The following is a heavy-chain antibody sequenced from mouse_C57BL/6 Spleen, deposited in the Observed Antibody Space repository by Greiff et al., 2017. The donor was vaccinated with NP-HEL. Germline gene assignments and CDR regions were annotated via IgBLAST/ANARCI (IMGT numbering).Heavy chain of an antibody. Sequence: VQLQQPGAELVRPGSSVKLSCKASGYTFTSYWMDWVKQRPGQGLEWIGNIYPSDSETHYNQKFKDKATLTVDKSSSTAYMQLSSLTSEDSAVYYCARVSYNYSWFAYWGQGTLVTVSA. D-gene: IGHD2-12*01. J-gene: IGHJ3*01. CDR3: ARVSYNYSWFAY. CDR1: GYTFTSYW. V-gene: IGHV1-61*01. CDR2: IYPSDSET.